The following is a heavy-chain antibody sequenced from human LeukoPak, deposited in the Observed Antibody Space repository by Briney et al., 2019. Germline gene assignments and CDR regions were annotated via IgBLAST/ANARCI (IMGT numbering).Heavy chain of an antibody. V-gene: IGHV3-23*01. CDR2: ISGSGGST. Sequence: GGSLRLSCVASGFTFSSYAMSWVRQAPGKGLEWVSAISGSGGSTYYADSVKGRFTISRDNSKNTLYLQMNSLRAEDTAVYYCAKPHWDIVVGTTPGVAFDIWGQGTMVTVSS. CDR1: GFTFSSYA. CDR3: AKPHWDIVVGTTPGVAFDI. D-gene: IGHD2-2*01. J-gene: IGHJ3*02.